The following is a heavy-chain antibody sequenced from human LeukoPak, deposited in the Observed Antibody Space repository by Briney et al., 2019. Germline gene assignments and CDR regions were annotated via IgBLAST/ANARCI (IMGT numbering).Heavy chain of an antibody. CDR1: GFTFSDYY. J-gene: IGHJ3*02. D-gene: IGHD3-22*01. V-gene: IGHV3-11*04. CDR3: ARAGAMTRIGAFDI. Sequence: GGSLRLSCAASGFTFSDYYMSWIRQAPGKGLEWVSYISSSGSTKYYADSVKGRFTISRDNAKNSLYLQMSSLRPEDTAVYYCARAGAMTRIGAFDILGQGTMVTVSS. CDR2: ISSSGSTK.